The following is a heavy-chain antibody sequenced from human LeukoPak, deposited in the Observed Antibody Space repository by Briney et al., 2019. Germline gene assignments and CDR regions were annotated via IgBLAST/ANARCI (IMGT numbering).Heavy chain of an antibody. J-gene: IGHJ4*02. CDR2: IYYTGSV. CDR1: GASIGTGGFY. Sequence: KPSETLSLTCTISGASIGTGGFYWTWIRQPPGEGLEWIGYIYYTGSVDYNASLKSRLTISLDTSKNQFSLKLSSVTAADTAVYYCARAYDFWSGYPLDYWGQGTLVTVSS. CDR3: ARAYDFWSGYPLDY. D-gene: IGHD3-3*01. V-gene: IGHV4-31*03.